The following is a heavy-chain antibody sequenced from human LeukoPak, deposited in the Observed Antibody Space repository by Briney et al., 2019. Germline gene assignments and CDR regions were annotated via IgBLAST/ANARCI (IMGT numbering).Heavy chain of an antibody. CDR2: IYYSGST. CDR1: GGSISSYY. D-gene: IGHD6-19*01. V-gene: IGHV4-59*01. CDR3: ARVKASEQWLVQYYAFDF. J-gene: IGHJ3*01. Sequence: SETLSLTCTVSGGSISSYYWSWIRQPPGKGLEWIGYIYYSGSTNYNPSLKSRVTISVDTSKNQFSLKLSSVTAADTAVYYCARVKASEQWLVQYYAFDFWGQGTMVTVSS.